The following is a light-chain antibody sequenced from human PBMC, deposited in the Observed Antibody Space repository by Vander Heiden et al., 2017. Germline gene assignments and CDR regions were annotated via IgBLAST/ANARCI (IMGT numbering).Light chain of an antibody. CDR2: GTS. J-gene: IGLJ2*01. Sequence: QSVLTQPPSVSGAPGQRVTLSCTGRSPHIGAGYAVHWYQQLPETAPKLLIYGTSNRPSGVPDRFSGSKSGTSASLAITGLQAEDEADYYCQSYDSSLSVVFGGGTKLTVL. CDR1: SPHIGAGYA. V-gene: IGLV1-40*01. CDR3: QSYDSSLSVV.